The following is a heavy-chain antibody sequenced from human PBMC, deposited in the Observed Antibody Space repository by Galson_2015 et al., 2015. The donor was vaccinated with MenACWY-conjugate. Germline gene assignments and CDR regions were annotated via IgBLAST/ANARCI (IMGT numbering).Heavy chain of an antibody. D-gene: IGHD2-2*01. CDR3: TTQPYCSSTSCYLGEDY. J-gene: IGHJ4*02. Sequence: SLRLSCAVSGFTFSNAWMSWVRQTPGKGLEWVGRIKSKTDGGTTDYAAPVKGRFTISRDDSKNTLYLQMNSLTTEDTAVYHCTTQPYCSSTSCYLGEDYWGQGTLVTVCS. V-gene: IGHV3-15*01. CDR2: IKSKTDGGTT. CDR1: GFTFSNAW.